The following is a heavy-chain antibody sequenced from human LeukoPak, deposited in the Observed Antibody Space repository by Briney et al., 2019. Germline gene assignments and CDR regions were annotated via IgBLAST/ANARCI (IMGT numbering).Heavy chain of an antibody. Sequence: ASVNVSCKASGYTFTSYYMHWVRQAPGQGLDWMGIINPSGGSTSYAQKFQGRVTMTRDTSTSTVYMELSSLRSEDTAVYYCARNEYCSGGSCYSVSFDYWGQGTLVTVSS. CDR3: ARNEYCSGGSCYSVSFDY. CDR2: INPSGGST. J-gene: IGHJ4*02. CDR1: GYTFTSYY. D-gene: IGHD2-15*01. V-gene: IGHV1-46*01.